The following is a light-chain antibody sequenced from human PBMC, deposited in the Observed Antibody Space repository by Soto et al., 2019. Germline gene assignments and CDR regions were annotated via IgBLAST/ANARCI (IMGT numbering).Light chain of an antibody. CDR1: RDISRN. Sequence: VLTQSPGTLSVSLGARATLNCRASRDISRNLAWYHQVPGQSPRLLIFGASSRAAGTPARFSGSGSRTNFTLTINDLKAEDFGVYYCQQYTFWPQFGQGTRLEIK. J-gene: IGKJ5*01. V-gene: IGKV3-15*01. CDR2: GAS. CDR3: QQYTFWPQ.